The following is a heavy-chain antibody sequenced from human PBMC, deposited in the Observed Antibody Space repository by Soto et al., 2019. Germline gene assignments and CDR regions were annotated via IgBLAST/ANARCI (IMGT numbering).Heavy chain of an antibody. J-gene: IGHJ4*02. Sequence: SETLSLTCTVSGGPISSYYWSWIRQPPGKGLEWIGYIYYSGSTNYNPSLKSRVTISVDTSKNQFSLKMSSVTAADTAVYYCARLAPRYYFDYWGQGTLVT. CDR2: IYYSGST. V-gene: IGHV4-59*01. CDR3: ARLAPRYYFDY. CDR1: GGPISSYY.